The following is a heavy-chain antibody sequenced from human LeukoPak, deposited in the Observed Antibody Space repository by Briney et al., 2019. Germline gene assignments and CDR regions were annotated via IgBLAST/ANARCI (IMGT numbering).Heavy chain of an antibody. Sequence: PGGSLRLSCAASGFMFNNYAMTWVRQAPGKGLEWVSGISGSGGSTFYADAVKGRFNISRDNSKNTLYLEMNSLRAEDTAIYYCAKCPTDYDSLTGYYPFDYWGQGTLVTVSS. V-gene: IGHV3-23*01. CDR1: GFMFNNYA. CDR3: AKCPTDYDSLTGYYPFDY. D-gene: IGHD3-9*01. J-gene: IGHJ4*02. CDR2: ISGSGGST.